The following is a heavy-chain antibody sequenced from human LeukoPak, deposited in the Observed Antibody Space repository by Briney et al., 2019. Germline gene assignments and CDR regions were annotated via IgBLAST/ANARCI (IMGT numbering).Heavy chain of an antibody. Sequence: ASVKVSCKASGYTFTGYYMHWVRQAPGQGLEWMGWINPNSGGTNYAQKFQGRVTMTRDTSISTAYMGLSRLRSDDTAVYYCARVPRGYGDYYWYFDLWGRGTLVTVSS. J-gene: IGHJ2*01. CDR2: INPNSGGT. D-gene: IGHD4-17*01. CDR3: ARVPRGYGDYYWYFDL. CDR1: GYTFTGYY. V-gene: IGHV1-2*02.